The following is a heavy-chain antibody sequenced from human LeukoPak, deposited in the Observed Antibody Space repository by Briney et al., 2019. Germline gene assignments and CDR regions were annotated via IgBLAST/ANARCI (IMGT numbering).Heavy chain of an antibody. CDR3: ASRAYSSGWLFDY. J-gene: IGHJ4*02. D-gene: IGHD6-19*01. CDR1: GFTFSSYG. CDR2: ISYDGSNK. Sequence: PGGSLRLSCAASGFTFSSYGMHWVRQAPGKGLEWVAVISYDGSNKYYADSVKGRFTISRDNSKNTLYLQMNSLRAEDTAVYYCASRAYSSGWLFDYWGQGTLVTVSS. V-gene: IGHV3-30*03.